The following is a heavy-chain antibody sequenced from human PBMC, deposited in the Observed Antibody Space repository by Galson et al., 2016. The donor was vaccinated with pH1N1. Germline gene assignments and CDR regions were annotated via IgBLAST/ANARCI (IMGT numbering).Heavy chain of an antibody. J-gene: IGHJ6*02. CDR3: ARVNQYYYYGMDV. CDR1: GFTFSSYS. V-gene: IGHV3-48*01. Sequence: SLRLSCAASGFTFSSYSMNWVRQAPGKGLEWVSYISSSSTIYYADSVKGRFTISRDNAKNSLYLQMNSLRAEDTAVYYCARVNQYYYYGMDVWAQGTTVTVPS. D-gene: IGHD1-14*01. CDR2: ISSSSTI.